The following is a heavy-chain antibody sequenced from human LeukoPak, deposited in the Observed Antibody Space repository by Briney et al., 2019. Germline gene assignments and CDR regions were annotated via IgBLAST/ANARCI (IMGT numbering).Heavy chain of an antibody. Sequence: ASVKVSCKASGYTFTSYYMHWVRQAPGQGLEWMGIINPSGGSTSYAQKFQGRVTMTRDVSTSTVYMELSSLRSEDTAVYYCASQPLGYCSSTSCSNNWFDPWGQGTLVTVSS. J-gene: IGHJ5*02. CDR3: ASQPLGYCSSTSCSNNWFDP. CDR2: INPSGGST. V-gene: IGHV1-46*01. D-gene: IGHD2-2*01. CDR1: GYTFTSYY.